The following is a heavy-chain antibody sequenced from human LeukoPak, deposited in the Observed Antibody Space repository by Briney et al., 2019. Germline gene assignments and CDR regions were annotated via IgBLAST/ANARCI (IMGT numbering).Heavy chain of an antibody. V-gene: IGHV4-34*01. CDR3: ARGRGVTGTTKRYYFDY. J-gene: IGHJ4*02. CDR2: INHSGST. CDR1: GGSFSGYY. Sequence: SETLSLTCAVYGGSFSGYYWSWIRQAPGKGLEWIGEINHSGSTNYNPSLKSRVTISVDTSKNQFSLKLSSVTAADTAVYYCARGRGVTGTTKRYYFDYWGQGTLVTVSS. D-gene: IGHD1-7*01.